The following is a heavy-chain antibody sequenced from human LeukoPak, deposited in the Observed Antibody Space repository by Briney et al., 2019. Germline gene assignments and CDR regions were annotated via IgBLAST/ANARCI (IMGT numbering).Heavy chain of an antibody. CDR3: ARSGIGQQTDV. J-gene: IGHJ6*04. Sequence: GGSLRLSCAASGFTFSSYSMNWVRQALGKGLEWVSSISSSSSYIYYADSVKGRFTISRDNAKNSLYLQMNSLRAEDTAVYYCARSGIGQQTDVWGKGTTVTVSS. D-gene: IGHD6-13*01. CDR1: GFTFSSYS. CDR2: ISSSSSYI. V-gene: IGHV3-21*01.